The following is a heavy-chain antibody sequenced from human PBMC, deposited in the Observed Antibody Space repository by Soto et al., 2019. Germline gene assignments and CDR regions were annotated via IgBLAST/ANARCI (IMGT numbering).Heavy chain of an antibody. D-gene: IGHD2-15*01. CDR1: GFTFSSYW. CDR3: ARVPESLVVAAQYYFDY. CDR2: IKQDGSEK. V-gene: IGHV3-7*05. Sequence: GGSLRLSCAASGFTFSSYWMSWVRQAPGKGLEWVANIKQDGSEKYYVDSVKGRFTISRDNAKNSLYLQMNSLRAEDTAVYYCARVPESLVVAAQYYFDYWGQGTLVTVSS. J-gene: IGHJ4*02.